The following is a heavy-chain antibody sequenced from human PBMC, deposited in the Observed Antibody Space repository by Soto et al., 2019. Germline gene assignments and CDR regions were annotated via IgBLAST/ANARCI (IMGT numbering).Heavy chain of an antibody. D-gene: IGHD3-3*01. CDR3: AMVWDDFWSGYYSSTGAFDI. V-gene: IGHV4-34*01. CDR1: GPSLSGYY. CDR2: IKDSGCT. Sequence: SETLSLTPAVYGPSLSGYYWRWIRQLPEKGLEWIGEIKDSGCTNNKPSHKSRVTISVDTSKNQFSMKLSSVTAADTAVYYCAMVWDDFWSGYYSSTGAFDIWGQGTMVTVSS. J-gene: IGHJ3*02.